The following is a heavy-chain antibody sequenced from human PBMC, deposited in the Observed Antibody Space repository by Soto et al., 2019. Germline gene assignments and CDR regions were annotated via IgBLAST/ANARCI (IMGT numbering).Heavy chain of an antibody. J-gene: IGHJ5*02. V-gene: IGHV1-18*01. Sequence: XVKVACRASGYTFTSYGISWVRHAPGQGLEWMGWISAYNGNTNFTQKLQGRVTMTTDTSTSTAYMELRSLRSDDTAVYYCARDREYNWNYNWFDPWGQGTLVTVSS. CDR2: ISAYNGNT. CDR1: GYTFTSYG. D-gene: IGHD1-7*01. CDR3: ARDREYNWNYNWFDP.